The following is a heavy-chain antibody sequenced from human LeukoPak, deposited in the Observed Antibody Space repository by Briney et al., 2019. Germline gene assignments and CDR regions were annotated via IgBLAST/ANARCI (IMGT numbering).Heavy chain of an antibody. J-gene: IGHJ4*02. V-gene: IGHV1-2*02. CDR3: SGSYWARNNFDY. Sequence: ASVKVSCKASGYTFTGYYMHWVRQAPGQGLEWMGWINPNSGGTNYAQKFQGRVTMTRDTSISTAYMELSRLRSDDTAVYYCSGSYWARNNFDYWGQGTLVTVSS. D-gene: IGHD3-10*01. CDR1: GYTFTGYY. CDR2: INPNSGGT.